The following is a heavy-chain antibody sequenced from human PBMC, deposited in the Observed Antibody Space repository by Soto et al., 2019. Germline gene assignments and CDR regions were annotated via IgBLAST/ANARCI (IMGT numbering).Heavy chain of an antibody. D-gene: IGHD4-17*01. CDR3: ARVRTTVTTSAYYYYMDV. Sequence: SETLSLTCTVSGGSTNYYYWSWIRQPPAKGLEWIGYVYYSGSTNYSPSLKSRVTISVDTSKNQFSLKLSSVTAADTAVYYCARVRTTVTTSAYYYYMDVWGKGTTVTVSS. CDR2: VYYSGST. V-gene: IGHV4-59*01. CDR1: GGSTNYYY. J-gene: IGHJ6*03.